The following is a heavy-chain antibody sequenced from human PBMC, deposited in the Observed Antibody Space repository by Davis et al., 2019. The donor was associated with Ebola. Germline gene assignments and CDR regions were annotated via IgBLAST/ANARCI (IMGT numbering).Heavy chain of an antibody. CDR3: ARVLPDIVVVVAEDWFDP. D-gene: IGHD2-15*01. CDR1: GGSISSSNW. Sequence: SETLSLTCAVSGGSISSSNWWSWVRQPPGKGLEWIGEIYHSGSTNYNPSLKSRVTISVDKSKNQFSLKLSSVTAADTAVYYCARVLPDIVVVVAEDWFDPWGQGTLVTVSS. V-gene: IGHV4-4*02. CDR2: IYHSGST. J-gene: IGHJ5*02.